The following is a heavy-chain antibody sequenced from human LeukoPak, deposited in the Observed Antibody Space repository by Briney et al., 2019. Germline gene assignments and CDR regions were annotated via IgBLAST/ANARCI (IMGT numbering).Heavy chain of an antibody. Sequence: PGGSLRLSCAASGFTFSSYSMNWVRQAPGKGLEWVPAISGSGGSTYYADSVKGRFTISRDNSKNTLYLQMNSLRAEDTAVYYCAKDAIAAQGWFDPWGQGTLVTVSS. CDR3: AKDAIAAQGWFDP. D-gene: IGHD6-6*01. V-gene: IGHV3-23*01. J-gene: IGHJ5*02. CDR1: GFTFSSYS. CDR2: ISGSGGST.